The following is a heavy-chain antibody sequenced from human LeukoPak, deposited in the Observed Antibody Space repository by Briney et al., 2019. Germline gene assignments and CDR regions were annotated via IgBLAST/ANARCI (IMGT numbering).Heavy chain of an antibody. D-gene: IGHD3-16*02. CDR2: ISGSGDTT. V-gene: IGHV3-23*01. Sequence: GGSLRLSCAASGFTFSDYYMSWIRQAPGKGLEWVSTISGSGDTTYYADSVKGRFTISRDNSKNTVYLQMKSLRAEDTAVYYCAKAVIVVFLFDYWGQGTLVTVSS. CDR1: GFTFSDYY. J-gene: IGHJ4*02. CDR3: AKAVIVVFLFDY.